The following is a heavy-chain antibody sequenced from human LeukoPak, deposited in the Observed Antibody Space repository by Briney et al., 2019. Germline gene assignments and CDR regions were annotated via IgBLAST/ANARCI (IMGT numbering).Heavy chain of an antibody. CDR2: IYYSGST. J-gene: IGHJ5*02. V-gene: IGHV4-59*08. D-gene: IGHD6-19*01. CDR3: ARLSSRLGWFDP. CDR1: VGSISSYY. Sequence: SETLSLTCTVSVGSISSYYWSWIRQPPGKGLEWIGYIYYSGSTNYNPSLKCRVTISVDTSKNQFSLKLSSVTAADTAVYYCARLSSRLGWFDPWGQGTLVTVSS.